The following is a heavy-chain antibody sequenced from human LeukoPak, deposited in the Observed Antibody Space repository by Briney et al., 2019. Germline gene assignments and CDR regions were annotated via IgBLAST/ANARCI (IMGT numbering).Heavy chain of an antibody. J-gene: IGHJ1*01. D-gene: IGHD6-6*01. V-gene: IGHV3-33*01. CDR1: GFTFSSYG. CDR2: IWYDGSNK. Sequence: GGSLRLSCAASGFTFSSYGMHWVRQAPGKGLEWVAVIWYDGSNKYYADSVKGRFTISRDNSKNTLYLQMNSLRAEDTAVYYCARDQGPRARPPQFQHWGQGTLVTVSS. CDR3: ARDQGPRARPPQFQH.